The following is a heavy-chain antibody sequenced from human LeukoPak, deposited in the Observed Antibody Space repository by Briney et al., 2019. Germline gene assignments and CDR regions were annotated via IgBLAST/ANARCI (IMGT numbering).Heavy chain of an antibody. D-gene: IGHD3-16*01. V-gene: IGHV3-15*01. J-gene: IGHJ4*02. CDR1: GFRFTNAW. CDR2: IKSKTDGGTP. Sequence: GGSLRLSCAASGFRFTNAWMSWVRQAPSKGLEYIGRIKSKTDGGTPEYAAPVKGRFTISRDDSKDTLYLQMNSLKTEDTAVYYCTTLWGGGPDSWGQGTLVTVSS. CDR3: TTLWGGGPDS.